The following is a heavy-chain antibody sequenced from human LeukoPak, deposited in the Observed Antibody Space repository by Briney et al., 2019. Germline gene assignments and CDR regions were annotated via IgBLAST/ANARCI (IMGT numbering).Heavy chain of an antibody. CDR3: ATSRVFDY. CDR2: IDSKGDNI. J-gene: IGHJ4*02. V-gene: IGHV3-11*04. CDR1: GFTFSDHF. Sequence: PGGSLRLSCVGSGFTFSDHFMSWIRQVPGKEPEWLSYIDSKGDNIPYRDSVKGRFTISRDNAENSLYLQMNSPKAEDTAVYYCATSRVFDYWGQGALVIVSS.